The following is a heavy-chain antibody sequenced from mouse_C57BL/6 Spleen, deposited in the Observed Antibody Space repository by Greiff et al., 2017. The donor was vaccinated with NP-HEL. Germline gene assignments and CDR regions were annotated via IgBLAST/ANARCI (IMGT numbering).Heavy chain of an antibody. Sequence: VKLMESGPELVKPGASVKISCKASGYSFTSYYIHWVKQRPGQGLEWIGWIYPGSGNTKYNEKFKGKATLTADTSSSTAYMQLSSLTSEDSAVYYCARRDSNYEGDAMDYWGQGTSVTVSS. J-gene: IGHJ4*01. CDR3: ARRDSNYEGDAMDY. V-gene: IGHV1-66*01. D-gene: IGHD2-5*01. CDR2: IYPGSGNT. CDR1: GYSFTSYY.